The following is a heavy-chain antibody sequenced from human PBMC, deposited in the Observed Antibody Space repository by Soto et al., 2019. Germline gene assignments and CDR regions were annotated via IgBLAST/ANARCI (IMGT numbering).Heavy chain of an antibody. J-gene: IGHJ5*02. Sequence: QVQLVQSGAEVKKPGASVKVSCKASGYTFTSYYMHWVRQAPGQGLEWMGIINPSGGSTSYAQKFQGRVTMTRDTSTSTVYMELSSLRSEDTAVYYCARVSIVATPNNRFEPWGQGTLVTVSS. CDR3: ARVSIVATPNNRFEP. V-gene: IGHV1-46*03. D-gene: IGHD5-12*01. CDR2: INPSGGST. CDR1: GYTFTSYY.